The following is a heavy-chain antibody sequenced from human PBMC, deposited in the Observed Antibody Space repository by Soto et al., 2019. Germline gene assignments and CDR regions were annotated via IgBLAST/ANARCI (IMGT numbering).Heavy chain of an antibody. J-gene: IGHJ4*02. Sequence: PGGSLRLSCAPSGFTFKSYTLHWVRQTPGRGLQWVAVISYDGSNKYYADSVRGRFTISRDNSNSTLYLQMNSLRADASAVYYCVGASMWTGKGLEYWGQGARDTVSS. CDR3: VGASMWTGKGLEY. V-gene: IGHV3-30-3*01. CDR1: GFTFKSYT. CDR2: ISYDGSNK. D-gene: IGHD3-10*02.